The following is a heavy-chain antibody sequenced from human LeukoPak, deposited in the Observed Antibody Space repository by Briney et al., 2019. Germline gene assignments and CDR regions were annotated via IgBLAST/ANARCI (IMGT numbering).Heavy chain of an antibody. CDR3: AKGFSTHYEY. D-gene: IGHD5/OR15-5a*01. CDR2: ISSSGSTI. J-gene: IGHJ4*02. CDR1: GFTFSSYE. V-gene: IGHV3-48*03. Sequence: GGSLRLSCAASGFTFSSYEMNWVRQAPGKGLEWVSYISSSGSTIYYADSVKGRFTISRDNSKNTLFLQMNSLSAEDTAVYYCAKGFSTHYEYWGQGTLVTVSS.